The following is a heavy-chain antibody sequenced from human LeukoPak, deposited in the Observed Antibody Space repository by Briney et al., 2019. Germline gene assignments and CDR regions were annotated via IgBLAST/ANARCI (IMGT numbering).Heavy chain of an antibody. V-gene: IGHV4-34*01. CDR2: INHSGST. J-gene: IGHJ4*02. CDR3: ARGSGS. D-gene: IGHD6-25*01. Sequence: TGGSLRLSCAASGFTFSSYWMSWVRQPPGKGLEWIGEINHSGSTNYNPSLKSRVTISVDTSKNQFSLKLSSVTAADTAVYYCARGSGSWGQGTLVTVSS. CDR1: GFTFSSYW.